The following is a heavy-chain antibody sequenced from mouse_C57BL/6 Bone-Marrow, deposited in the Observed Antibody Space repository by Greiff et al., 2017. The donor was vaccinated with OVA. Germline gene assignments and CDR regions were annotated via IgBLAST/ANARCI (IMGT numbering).Heavy chain of an antibody. CDR3: ARKKNYYGSRTWFAY. J-gene: IGHJ3*01. CDR2: INTNNGGT. Sequence: EVKLMESGPGLVKPGASVKIPCTASGYTFTDYHMDWVKQSHGTSLEWIGDINTNNGGTIYNQKFKGKATLTVDKSSSTAYMGRRSLTSKDTAVYYCARKKNYYGSRTWFAYWGQGTLVTVSA. CDR1: GYTFTDYH. D-gene: IGHD1-1*01. V-gene: IGHV1-18*01.